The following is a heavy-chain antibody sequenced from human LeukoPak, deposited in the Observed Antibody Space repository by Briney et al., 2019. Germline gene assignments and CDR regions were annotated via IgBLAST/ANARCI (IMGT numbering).Heavy chain of an antibody. CDR1: GFTFSSYG. V-gene: IGHV3-30*18. Sequence: PGGSLRLSCAASGFTFSSYGMHWVRQAPGKGLEWVAVISYDGSNKYYADSVKGRFTISRDNSKNTLYLQMNSLRAEDTAVYYCAKDGYYGSSGYLDYWGQGTLVTVSS. CDR3: AKDGYYGSSGYLDY. CDR2: ISYDGSNK. D-gene: IGHD3-22*01. J-gene: IGHJ4*02.